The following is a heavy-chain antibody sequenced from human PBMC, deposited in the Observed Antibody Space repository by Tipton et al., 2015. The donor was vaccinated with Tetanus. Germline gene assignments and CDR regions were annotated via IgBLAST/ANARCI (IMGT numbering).Heavy chain of an antibody. V-gene: IGHV1-2*02. Sequence: QVQLVQSGAEMKKPGASVKVSCKASGYTFTGYYMYWVRQAPGQGLEWMGWIDPNSGGTVYAQKFQGRVTMTRDTSISTAYMELSSLRSDDTAVYYCARDGGDYIYYGMDVWGPGTTVTVS. CDR1: GYTFTGYY. CDR2: IDPNSGGT. J-gene: IGHJ6*02. D-gene: IGHD2-21*01. CDR3: ARDGGDYIYYGMDV.